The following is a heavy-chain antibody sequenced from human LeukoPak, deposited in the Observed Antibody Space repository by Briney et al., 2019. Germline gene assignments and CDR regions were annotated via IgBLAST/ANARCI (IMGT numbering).Heavy chain of an antibody. J-gene: IGHJ5*02. Sequence: SVKVSCKASGGTFSSHAISWVRQAPGQGLEWMGGIIPIFGTANYAQKFQGRVTITADESTSTAYMELSSLRSEDTAVYYCARDLDCSGGSCFKNWFDPWGQGTLVTVSS. CDR3: ARDLDCSGGSCFKNWFDP. V-gene: IGHV1-69*01. CDR2: IIPIFGTA. D-gene: IGHD2-15*01. CDR1: GGTFSSHA.